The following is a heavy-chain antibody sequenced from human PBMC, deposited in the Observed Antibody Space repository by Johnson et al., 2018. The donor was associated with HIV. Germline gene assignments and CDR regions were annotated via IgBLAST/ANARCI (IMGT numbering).Heavy chain of an antibody. D-gene: IGHD3-22*01. CDR2: ISYDGSNK. Sequence: QMQLVESGGGVVQPGRSLRLSCAASGFTFSSYAMNWVRQAPGKGLAWVAVISYDGSNKYYADSVKGRFTISRDNSKNTLYLQMNSLRAEDTAVYYCARPRPVMVVAKGAFDIWGQGTMVTVSS. CDR1: GFTFSSYA. V-gene: IGHV3-30*04. J-gene: IGHJ3*02. CDR3: ARPRPVMVVAKGAFDI.